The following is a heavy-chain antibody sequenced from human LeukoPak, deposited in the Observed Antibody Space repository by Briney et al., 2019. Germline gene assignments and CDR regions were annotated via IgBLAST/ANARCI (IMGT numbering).Heavy chain of an antibody. CDR3: ARDQDYSDRSGYYYVFYY. D-gene: IGHD3-22*01. Sequence: GGALRLSCAASGFTFSCHGMHWVRQAPGKGLERVAIISYDGSTTYYADPVKGRFTISRDNSKNTLFLQMNSLRAEDTAVYYCARDQDYSDRSGYYYVFYYWGQGTLVTVSS. CDR2: ISYDGSTT. CDR1: GFTFSCHG. V-gene: IGHV3-30*03. J-gene: IGHJ4*02.